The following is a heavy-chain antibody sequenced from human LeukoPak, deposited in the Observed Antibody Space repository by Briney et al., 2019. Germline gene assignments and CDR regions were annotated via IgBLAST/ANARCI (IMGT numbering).Heavy chain of an antibody. CDR1: GFIFTDYW. V-gene: IGHV3-74*03. Sequence: GGSMRLSCAASGFIFTDYWMHWVRQAPGKELVWVARIRGDGRATTYADSVKGRFTISRDNSKNTLYLQMNSLRAEDTAVYYCAKDGGGVTGWFDPWGQGTLVTVSS. CDR3: AKDGGGVTGWFDP. CDR2: IRGDGRAT. D-gene: IGHD3-16*01. J-gene: IGHJ5*02.